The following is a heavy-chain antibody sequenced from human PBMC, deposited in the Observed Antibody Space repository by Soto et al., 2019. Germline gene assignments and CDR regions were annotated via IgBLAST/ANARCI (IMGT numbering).Heavy chain of an antibody. CDR1: GFTFSSYS. CDR3: ARDPDPGYGDDGSPYYYYGMDV. Sequence: EVQLVESGGGLVQPGGSLRLSCAASGFTFSSYSMNWVRQAPGKGLEWVSYISSSSSTIYYADSVKGRFTISRDNAKNSVDLQMNSLRAEDTAVYYCARDPDPGYGDDGSPYYYYGMDVWGQGTTVTVSS. CDR2: ISSSSSTI. D-gene: IGHD4-17*01. J-gene: IGHJ6*02. V-gene: IGHV3-48*01.